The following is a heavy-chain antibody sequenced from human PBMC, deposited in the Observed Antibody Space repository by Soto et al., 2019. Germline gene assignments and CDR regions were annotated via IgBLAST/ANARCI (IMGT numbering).Heavy chain of an antibody. Sequence: XSVKVSSKASGYPFTSYYMHWVRQAPGQGLEWMGIINPSGGSTIYAQKFQCRVTMTRDTSTSTVYMELSSLRSEDTAVYYCARGYSSSDRFDPWGQGTLVTVSS. CDR1: GYPFTSYY. D-gene: IGHD6-13*01. V-gene: IGHV1-46*01. CDR2: INPSGGST. CDR3: ARGYSSSDRFDP. J-gene: IGHJ5*02.